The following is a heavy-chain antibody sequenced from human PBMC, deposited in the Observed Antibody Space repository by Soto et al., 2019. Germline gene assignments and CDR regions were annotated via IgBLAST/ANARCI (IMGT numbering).Heavy chain of an antibody. CDR2: IYHSGST. Sequence: QVQLQESGPGLVKPSGTLSLTCAVSGGSISSSNWWSWVRQPPGKGLEWIGEIYHSGSTNYNPSRKRRVTRSVHKSKNPFSLKAGSVTASGTAVYCCARGRRDYGDPRFDYWGQGTLVTVSS. CDR3: ARGRRDYGDPRFDY. CDR1: GGSISSSNW. D-gene: IGHD4-17*01. V-gene: IGHV4-4*01. J-gene: IGHJ4*02.